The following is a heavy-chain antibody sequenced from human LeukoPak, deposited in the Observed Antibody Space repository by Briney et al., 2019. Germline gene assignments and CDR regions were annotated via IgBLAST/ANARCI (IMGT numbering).Heavy chain of an antibody. CDR3: AKDLISSGSCLDY. CDR1: GFTFSSYA. J-gene: IGHJ4*02. V-gene: IGHV3-23*01. Sequence: PGGSLRLSCAASGFTFSSYAMNWVRQAPGKGLDWVSSISGSGGNTYYADSVKGRFTISRDNSKSTLYLQMNSLRAEDTAVYYCAKDLISSGSCLDYWGQGTLVTVSS. CDR2: ISGSGGNT. D-gene: IGHD1-26*01.